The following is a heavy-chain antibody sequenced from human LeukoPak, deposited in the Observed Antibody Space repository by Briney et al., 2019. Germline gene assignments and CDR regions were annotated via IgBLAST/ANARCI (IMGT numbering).Heavy chain of an antibody. CDR3: ASGDRYYYGSGSLGI. CDR2: IYPGDSDT. J-gene: IGHJ3*02. CDR1: GYSFTSYW. D-gene: IGHD3-10*01. V-gene: IGHV5-51*01. Sequence: GESLKISCKGSGYSFTSYWIGWVRQMPGKGLEWMGIIYPGDSDTRYSPSFQGQVTISADKSISTAYLQWSSLKASDTAMYYCASGDRYYYGSGSLGIWGQGTMVTVSS.